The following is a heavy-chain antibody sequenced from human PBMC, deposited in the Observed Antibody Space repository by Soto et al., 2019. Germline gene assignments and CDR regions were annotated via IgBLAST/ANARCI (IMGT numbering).Heavy chain of an antibody. CDR2: IYSDGST. J-gene: IGHJ4*02. CDR3: ARTPGIAVAGTGYFDC. V-gene: IGHV3-53*01. CDR1: GFTVSSKY. D-gene: IGHD6-19*01. Sequence: PGGSLRVSCAAAGFTVSSKYMSWVRQAPGKGLEWVSVIYSDGSTYYADSVKVRFTVSRDDSKNTVYLQMNSLRAEDTAIYYCARTPGIAVAGTGYFDCWGQGTLVTASS.